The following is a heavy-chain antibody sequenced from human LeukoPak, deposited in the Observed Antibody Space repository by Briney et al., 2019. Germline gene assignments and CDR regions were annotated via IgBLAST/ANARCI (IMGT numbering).Heavy chain of an antibody. CDR2: MNPNSGNT. D-gene: IGHD2-8*01. V-gene: IGHV1-8*01. CDR3: AKGDIVLMVYAMGY. CDR1: GYTFTSYD. J-gene: IGHJ4*02. Sequence: GASVKVSCKASGYTFTSYDINWVRQATGQGLEWMGWMNPNSGNTGYAQKFQGRVTMARNTSISTAYTELSSLRSEDTAVYYCAKGDIVLMVYAMGYWGQGTLVTVSS.